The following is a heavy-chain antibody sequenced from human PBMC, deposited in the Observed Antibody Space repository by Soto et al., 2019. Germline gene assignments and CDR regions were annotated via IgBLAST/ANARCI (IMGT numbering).Heavy chain of an antibody. Sequence: ASETLPLTCTVSGGSVSSGSYCWSWIRQPPGKGLEWIGYIYYSGSTNYNPSLKSRVTISVDTSKNQFSLKLSSVTAADTAVYYCARLNTYYYDSSGYYSAPHVFDIWGQGTMVTVSS. V-gene: IGHV4-61*01. J-gene: IGHJ3*02. D-gene: IGHD3-22*01. CDR3: ARLNTYYYDSSGYYSAPHVFDI. CDR1: GGSVSSGSYC. CDR2: IYYSGST.